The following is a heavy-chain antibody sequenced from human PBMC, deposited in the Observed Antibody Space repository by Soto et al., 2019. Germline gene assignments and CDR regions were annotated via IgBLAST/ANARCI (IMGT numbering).Heavy chain of an antibody. CDR3: AKVHGSGTYYNFSDY. CDR2: ISDSGGST. Sequence: GGSLRLSCAASGFTFSTYAMSWVRQAPGKRLEWVSTISDSGGSTYYADSVKGRFTISRDNSKNTLYLLMNSLSAEDTALYYCAKVHGSGTYYNFSDYWGQGTLVTVSS. D-gene: IGHD3-10*01. J-gene: IGHJ4*02. CDR1: GFTFSTYA. V-gene: IGHV3-23*01.